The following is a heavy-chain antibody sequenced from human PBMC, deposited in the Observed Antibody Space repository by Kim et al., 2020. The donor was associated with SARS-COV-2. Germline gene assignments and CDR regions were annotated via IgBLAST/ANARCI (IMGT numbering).Heavy chain of an antibody. Sequence: SETLSLTCTVSGGSISSGSYYWSWIRQPAGKGLEWIGRIYTSGSTNYNPSLKSRVTISVDTSKNQFSLKLSSVTAADTAVYYCARAHDILTGYYNFDYWGQGTLVTVSS. CDR2: IYTSGST. CDR3: ARAHDILTGYYNFDY. D-gene: IGHD3-9*01. CDR1: GGSISSGSYY. J-gene: IGHJ4*02. V-gene: IGHV4-61*02.